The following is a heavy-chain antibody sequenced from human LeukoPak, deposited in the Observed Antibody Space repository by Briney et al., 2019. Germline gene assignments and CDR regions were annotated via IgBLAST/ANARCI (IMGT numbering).Heavy chain of an antibody. J-gene: IGHJ4*02. Sequence: GGSLRLSCAASGFTFSSYSMNWVRQAPGKGLEWVSSISSSSSYIYYADSMKGRFTISRDNAENSLYLQMNSLRAEDTAVYYCARASSSWYYFDYWGQGTLVTVSS. CDR1: GFTFSSYS. D-gene: IGHD6-13*01. V-gene: IGHV3-21*01. CDR2: ISSSSSYI. CDR3: ARASSSWYYFDY.